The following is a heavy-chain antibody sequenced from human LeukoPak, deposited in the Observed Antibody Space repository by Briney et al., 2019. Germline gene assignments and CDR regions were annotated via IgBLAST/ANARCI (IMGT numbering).Heavy chain of an antibody. CDR3: AREPAMGSSWYYFDY. CDR2: ISTSGST. CDR1: GGSISSYY. Sequence: PSESLSLTCTVSGGSISSYYWSWIRQPAGKGLEWIGRISTSGSTNYNPPLKSRVTMSVDTSKNQFSLKLSSVTAADTAVYYCAREPAMGSSWYYFDYWGQGTLVTVSS. V-gene: IGHV4-4*07. J-gene: IGHJ4*02. D-gene: IGHD6-13*01.